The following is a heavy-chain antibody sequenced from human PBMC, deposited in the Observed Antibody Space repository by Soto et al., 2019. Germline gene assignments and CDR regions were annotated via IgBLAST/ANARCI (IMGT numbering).Heavy chain of an antibody. D-gene: IGHD2-8*01. Sequence: ASVKVSCKASGYTFTSYAMHWVRQSPGQRLEWMGWINAGNGNTKYSQKFQGRVTITRDTSASTAYMELSSLRSEDTAVYYCARARYCTNGVCPNFDYLGQGTLVTVSS. V-gene: IGHV1-3*01. CDR2: INAGNGNT. CDR1: GYTFTSYA. J-gene: IGHJ4*02. CDR3: ARARYCTNGVCPNFDY.